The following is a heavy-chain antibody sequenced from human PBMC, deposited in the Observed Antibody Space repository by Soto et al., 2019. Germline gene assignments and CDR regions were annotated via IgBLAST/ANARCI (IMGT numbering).Heavy chain of an antibody. V-gene: IGHV4-34*01. CDR3: ASTFYDILTGYSPGPFDY. D-gene: IGHD3-9*01. CDR1: GGSFSGYY. Sequence: PSETLSLTCAVYGGSFSGYYWSWIRQPPGKGLEWIGEINHSGSTNYNPSLKSRVTISVDTSKNQFSLKLSSVTAEDTAVYYCASTFYDILTGYSPGPFDYWGQGTLVTVSS. CDR2: INHSGST. J-gene: IGHJ4*02.